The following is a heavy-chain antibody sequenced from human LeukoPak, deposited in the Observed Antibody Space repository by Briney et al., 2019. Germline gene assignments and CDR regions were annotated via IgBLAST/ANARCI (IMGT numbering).Heavy chain of an antibody. D-gene: IGHD5-18*01. V-gene: IGHV1-2*06. CDR2: INPNSGGT. CDR3: ARKDLSGYSSLDY. J-gene: IGHJ4*02. Sequence: ASVKVSCKASGYTFTGHYMHWVRQAPGQGLEWVGRINPNSGGTNYAQKIQGRVTMTRDTSISTAYMELSRLRFDDTAVYYCARKDLSGYSSLDYWGQGTLVTVSS. CDR1: GYTFTGHY.